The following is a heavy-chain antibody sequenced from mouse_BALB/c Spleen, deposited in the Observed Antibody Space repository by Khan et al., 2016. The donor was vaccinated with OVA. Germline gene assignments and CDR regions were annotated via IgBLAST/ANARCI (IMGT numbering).Heavy chain of an antibody. CDR2: INPNDGGT. D-gene: IGHD2-2*01. Sequence: QVQLQQSGAELVKPGASVKLSCKASGYTFSSYYMYWVKQRPGQGLEWIGEINPNDGGTNFNDKFKSKATLTVDKSSSTAYIQLGSLTSGDCAVYFCIRSGYGSFAYWGQVTLVTVAA. CDR3: IRSGYGSFAY. V-gene: IGHV1S81*02. J-gene: IGHJ3*01. CDR1: GYTFSSYY.